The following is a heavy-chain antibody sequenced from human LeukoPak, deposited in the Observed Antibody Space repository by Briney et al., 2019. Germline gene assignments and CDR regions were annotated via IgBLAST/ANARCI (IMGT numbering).Heavy chain of an antibody. CDR3: ASGSLDIVGATTSPFDY. CDR1: GYTFTYRY. V-gene: IGHV1-45*02. Sequence: GSSVRVSCKASGYTFTYRYLHWVRQAPGQALEWMGWITPFNGNTNYAQKFQDRVTLTRDRSMSTAYMELSSLRSEDTAMYYCASGSLDIVGATTSPFDYWGQGTLVTVSS. J-gene: IGHJ4*02. D-gene: IGHD1-26*01. CDR2: ITPFNGNT.